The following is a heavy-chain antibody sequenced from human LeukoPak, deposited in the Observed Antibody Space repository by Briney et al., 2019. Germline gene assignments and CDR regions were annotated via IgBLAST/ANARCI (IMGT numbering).Heavy chain of an antibody. J-gene: IGHJ4*02. CDR1: GFTFSDYY. Sequence: GGSLRLSCAASGFTFSDYYMSWIRQAPGKGLEWVSYISSSGSTIYYADSVKGRFTISRDNAKNSLYLQMYSLRAEDTAVYYCASSLYYYDSSGYLIYRDYWGQGTLVTVSS. CDR2: ISSSGSTI. CDR3: ASSLYYYDSSGYLIYRDY. D-gene: IGHD3-22*01. V-gene: IGHV3-11*01.